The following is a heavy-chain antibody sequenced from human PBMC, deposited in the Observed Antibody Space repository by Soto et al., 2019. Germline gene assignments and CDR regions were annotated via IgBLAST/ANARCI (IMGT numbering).Heavy chain of an antibody. CDR2: ISYDGTYK. V-gene: IGHV3-30*14. Sequence: PGGALRLSCAASGFTFNNFAMRWVRQAPGKGLEWVAFISYDGTYKYYADSVRGRLTVYRDNSKSTLFLQMNSLKFEDTAVYVCANEVDVAFSSLQYGMDVWVQGTTVTVSS. CDR1: GFTFNNFA. D-gene: IGHD5-12*01. J-gene: IGHJ6*02. CDR3: ANEVDVAFSSLQYGMDV.